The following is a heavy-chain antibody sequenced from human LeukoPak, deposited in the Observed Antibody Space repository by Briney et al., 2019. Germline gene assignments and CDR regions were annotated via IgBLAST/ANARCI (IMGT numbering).Heavy chain of an antibody. V-gene: IGHV4-34*01. Sequence: SETLSLTCAVYGGSFSGYYWSWIRQPPGKGLEWIGEINHSGSTNYNPSLKSRVTISVDTSKNQFSLKLSSVTAADTAVYYCARQGRGYSYGYYFDYWGQGTLVTVSS. CDR1: GGSFSGYY. J-gene: IGHJ4*02. D-gene: IGHD5-18*01. CDR2: INHSGST. CDR3: ARQGRGYSYGYYFDY.